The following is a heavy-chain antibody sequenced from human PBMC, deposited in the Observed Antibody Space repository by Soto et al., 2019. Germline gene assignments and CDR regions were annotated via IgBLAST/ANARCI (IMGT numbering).Heavy chain of an antibody. CDR2: IIPIFGTA. CDR3: ARVRGESSRTSCHPEFYGMDF. CDR1: GGTFSSYA. J-gene: IGHJ6*02. Sequence: QVQLVQSGAEVKKPGSSVKVSCKASGGTFSSYAISWVRQAPGQGLEWMVGIIPIFGTATYAQKFQGRVTITADESTSTAYMELISQSSEDTAVYYCARVRGESSRTSCHPEFYGMDFWGQWPTVTLSS. D-gene: IGHD2-2*01. V-gene: IGHV1-69*01.